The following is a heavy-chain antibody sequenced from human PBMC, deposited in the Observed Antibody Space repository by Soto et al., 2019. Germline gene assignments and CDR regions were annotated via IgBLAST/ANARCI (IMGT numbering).Heavy chain of an antibody. CDR3: ARDGGGSYYWYFDY. J-gene: IGHJ4*02. D-gene: IGHD1-26*01. CDR2: IYSGGST. Sequence: EVQLVESGGGLVQPGGSLRLSCAASGFTVSSNYMSWVRQAPGKGLEWVSVIYSGGSTYYADSVKGRFTISRDNSKNTLYLQMNSLRAEDTAVYYCARDGGGSYYWYFDYWGQGTLVTVSS. CDR1: GFTVSSNY. V-gene: IGHV3-66*01.